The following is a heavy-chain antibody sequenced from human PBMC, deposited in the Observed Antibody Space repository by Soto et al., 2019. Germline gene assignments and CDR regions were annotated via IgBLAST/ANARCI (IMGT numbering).Heavy chain of an antibody. V-gene: IGHV3-30-3*01. J-gene: IGHJ4*02. CDR3: PRDFGSGWTLDY. D-gene: IGHD6-19*01. Sequence: QVQLVESGGGVVQPGRSLRLSCAASGFTFSSYAMHWVRQAPGKGLEWVAVISYDGSNKYYADSVKGRFTISRDNSKNTRYLQMNSLRAEDTAVYYCPRDFGSGWTLDYWGQGTLVTVSS. CDR1: GFTFSSYA. CDR2: ISYDGSNK.